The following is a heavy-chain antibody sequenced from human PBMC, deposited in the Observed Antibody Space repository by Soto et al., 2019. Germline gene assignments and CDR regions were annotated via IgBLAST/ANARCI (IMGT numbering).Heavy chain of an antibody. Sequence: GGSLRLSCAASGFTFSNYGMHWVRQAPGKGLEWVAVISYDGTNKYYADSVKGRFTISRDNSKNTLYLQMNSLRAEDTAVYYCAKAGGYYDSSGYYYTHSWGQGTLVTVSS. V-gene: IGHV3-30*18. D-gene: IGHD3-22*01. CDR1: GFTFSNYG. J-gene: IGHJ5*01. CDR2: ISYDGTNK. CDR3: AKAGGYYDSSGYYYTHS.